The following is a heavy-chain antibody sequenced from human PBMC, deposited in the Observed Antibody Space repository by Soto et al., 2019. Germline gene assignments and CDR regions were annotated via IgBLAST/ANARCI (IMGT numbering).Heavy chain of an antibody. D-gene: IGHD4-17*01. J-gene: IGHJ4*02. Sequence: SETLSLTCTVSGSSIGTYCWSWIRQSPGKGLEWIGYIYDRGTTDYNPSLKSRVTMSVDTSKSQFSLHLNSVTTADTAVYYCAFSWNALAVTTFDYWGQGIQVTVSS. CDR1: GSSIGTYC. V-gene: IGHV4-59*01. CDR3: AFSWNALAVTTFDY. CDR2: IYDRGTT.